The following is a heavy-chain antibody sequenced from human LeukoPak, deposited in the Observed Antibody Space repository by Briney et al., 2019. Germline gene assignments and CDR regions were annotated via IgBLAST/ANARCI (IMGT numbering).Heavy chain of an antibody. Sequence: SETLSLTCNVSGDSITSHYWNWIRQPPGKGLEWIGYIYYTGIVKYNPSLTSRVSMSVDTSKNQFFLKMKSVTAADTAVYHCARSVDYFDNTGPHMMFDYWGQGSLVTVSS. CDR2: IYYTGIV. CDR1: GDSITSHY. V-gene: IGHV4-59*11. J-gene: IGHJ4*02. D-gene: IGHD3-22*01. CDR3: ARSVDYFDNTGPHMMFDY.